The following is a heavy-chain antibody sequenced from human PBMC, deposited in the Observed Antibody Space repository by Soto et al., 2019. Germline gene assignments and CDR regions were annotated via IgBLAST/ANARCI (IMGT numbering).Heavy chain of an antibody. J-gene: IGHJ6*02. CDR2: IHYSGST. V-gene: IGHV4-59*01. CDR3: ARGYYDFWSGYIRSGYYYYYYGMDV. Sequence: SETLSLTCTVSGGSISNYYWSWIRQPPGKGLEWIGYIHYSGSTNYNPSLKSRVTISVDTSKNQFSLKLSSVTAADTAVYYCARGYYDFWSGYIRSGYYYYYYGMDVWGQGTTVTVSS. CDR1: GGSISNYY. D-gene: IGHD3-3*01.